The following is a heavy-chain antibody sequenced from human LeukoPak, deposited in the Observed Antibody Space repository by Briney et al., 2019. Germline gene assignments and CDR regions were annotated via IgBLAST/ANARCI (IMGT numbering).Heavy chain of an antibody. D-gene: IGHD4-17*01. CDR3: ARAGATVTTHFDY. Sequence: ASVKVSCKASGYTFSMFGISWVRQAPGQGLEWMGWVSAYNGNTKYAQKLQGRVTMTTDTSTSTAYMELRSLRSDDTAVYYCARAGATVTTHFDYWGQGTLVTVSS. CDR2: VSAYNGNT. V-gene: IGHV1-18*01. CDR1: GYTFSMFG. J-gene: IGHJ4*02.